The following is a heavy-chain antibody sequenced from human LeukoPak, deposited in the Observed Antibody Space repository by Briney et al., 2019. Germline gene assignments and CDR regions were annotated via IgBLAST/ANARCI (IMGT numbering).Heavy chain of an antibody. CDR1: RFTFSNYG. Sequence: GSLRLSCAASRFTFSNYGMHWVRQAPGKGLEWVAFIRYDGSNKYYADSVKGRFTISRDNSKNTLYLQMNSLRAEDTAVYYCARRAGAYSHPSDYWGQGTLVTVSS. J-gene: IGHJ4*02. D-gene: IGHD4/OR15-4a*01. V-gene: IGHV3-30*02. CDR3: ARRAGAYSHPSDY. CDR2: IRYDGSNK.